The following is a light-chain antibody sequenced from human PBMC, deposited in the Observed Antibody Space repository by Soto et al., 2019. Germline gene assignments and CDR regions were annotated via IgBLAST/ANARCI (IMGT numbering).Light chain of an antibody. J-gene: IGKJ2*01. V-gene: IGKV1-5*03. CDR2: KAS. CDR3: QQYNSYSPYT. CDR1: QSISSG. Sequence: DIQMTQSPSTLSASVGDRFTITCRASQSISSGLAWYQQKPGKAPKLLIYKASSLESGVPSRFSGSGSGTEFTLTISSLQPDDFATYYCQQYNSYSPYTFGQGTKLEIK.